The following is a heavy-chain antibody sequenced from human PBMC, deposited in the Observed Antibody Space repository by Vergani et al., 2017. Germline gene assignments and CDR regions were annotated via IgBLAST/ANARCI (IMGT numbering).Heavy chain of an antibody. Sequence: QVQLVESGGGVVQPGTSLRLSCVVSGFALTRHAMYWVRQAPGKGLEWVVGISFDGTNEYYPDLVKGRLTISRDIAKNPLYLQVRSLRLEDTGVYHCVRDRGLCAGGRCYTEAWDYWGQGTPVTVSS. CDR3: VRDRGLCAGGRCYTEAWDY. CDR2: ISFDGTNE. CDR1: GFALTRHA. D-gene: IGHD2-2*02. V-gene: IGHV3-30-3*01. J-gene: IGHJ4*02.